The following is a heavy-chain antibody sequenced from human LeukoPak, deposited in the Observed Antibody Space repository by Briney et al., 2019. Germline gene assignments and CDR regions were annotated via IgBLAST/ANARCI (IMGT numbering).Heavy chain of an antibody. CDR2: ISGSGGST. J-gene: IGHJ5*02. D-gene: IGHD1-7*01. CDR3: ANNNWNYPWFDP. CDR1: GFTFSSYA. Sequence: GGSLRLSCAASGFTFSSYAMSWVRQAPGKGLEWVSAISGSGGSTYYADSVKGRFTISRDSSKNTLYLQMNSLRAEDTAVYYCANNNWNYPWFDPWGQGTLVTVSS. V-gene: IGHV3-23*01.